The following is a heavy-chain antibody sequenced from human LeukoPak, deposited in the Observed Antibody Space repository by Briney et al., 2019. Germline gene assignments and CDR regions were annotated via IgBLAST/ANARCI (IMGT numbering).Heavy chain of an antibody. CDR2: ISGNGGST. D-gene: IGHD5-24*01. CDR3: VKDDGWVQYAN. V-gene: IGHV3-23*01. CDR1: GFTFSSYG. Sequence: GGTLRLSCAASGFTFSSYGMNWVRQAPGKGLEWVSGISGNGGSTYYADSEKGRFTISRDNSKNTLYLQMNSLRAEDTAVYYCVKDDGWVQYANWGQGTLVTVSS. J-gene: IGHJ4*02.